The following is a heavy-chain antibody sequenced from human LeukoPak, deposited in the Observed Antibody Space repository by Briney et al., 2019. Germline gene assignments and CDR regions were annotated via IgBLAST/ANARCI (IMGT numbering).Heavy chain of an antibody. J-gene: IGHJ3*02. CDR2: IIPIFGTA. CDR1: GGTFSSYA. V-gene: IGHV1-69*13. Sequence: SVKVSCKASGGTFSSYAISWVRQAPGQGLEWMGGIIPIFGTANYAQKLQGRVTITADESTSTAYMELSSLRSEDTAVYYCARAESRYYYDSSGYIKDAFDIWGQGTMVTVSS. CDR3: ARAESRYYYDSSGYIKDAFDI. D-gene: IGHD3-22*01.